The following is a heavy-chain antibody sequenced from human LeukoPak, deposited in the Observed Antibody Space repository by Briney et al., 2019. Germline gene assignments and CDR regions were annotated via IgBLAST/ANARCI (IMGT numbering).Heavy chain of an antibody. CDR3: ARRPYGLDY. J-gene: IGHJ4*02. Sequence: PGGSLRLSCAASGFTFSSYSMNWVRQAPGKGLEWFSSISSSSSYIYYADSVKGRLTISRDNAKNSLYLKINSLRAEDTAVYYCARRPYGLDYWGQGTLVTVSS. D-gene: IGHD3-10*01. CDR1: GFTFSSYS. CDR2: ISSSSSYI. V-gene: IGHV3-21*01.